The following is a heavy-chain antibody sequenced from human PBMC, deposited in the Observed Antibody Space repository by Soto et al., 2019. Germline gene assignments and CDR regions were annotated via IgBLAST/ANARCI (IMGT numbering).Heavy chain of an antibody. V-gene: IGHV3-48*02. J-gene: IGHJ4*02. CDR2: ISSSSSTI. CDR3: ASSCEWYDSSLSSVC. CDR1: GFTFSSYS. D-gene: IGHD3-22*01. Sequence: QPGGSLRLSCAASGFTFSSYSMNWVRQAPGKGLEWVSYISSSSSTIYYADSVKGRFTISRDNAKNSLYLQMNSLRDEDTAVYYCASSCEWYDSSLSSVCWGQGTLVTVSS.